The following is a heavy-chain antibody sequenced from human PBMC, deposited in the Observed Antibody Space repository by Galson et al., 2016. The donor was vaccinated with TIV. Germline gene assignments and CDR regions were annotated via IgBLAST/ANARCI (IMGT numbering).Heavy chain of an antibody. J-gene: IGHJ4*01. CDR3: ARADYDNSGC. CDR1: GYNFSLYW. CDR2: IYPGDSDT. D-gene: IGHD6-19*01. V-gene: IGHV5-51*01. Sequence: QSGAEVKKPGESLKISCQASGYNFSLYWIGWVRQTPGKGLEWMGVIYPGDSDTRYSPSFRGQVTISADKSRNTAFLHWRSLKASDTGPYYWARADYDNSGCWGPGTLVILS.